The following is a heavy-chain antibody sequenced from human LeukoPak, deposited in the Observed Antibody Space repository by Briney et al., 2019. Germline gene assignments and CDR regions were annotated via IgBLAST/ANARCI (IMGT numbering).Heavy chain of an antibody. J-gene: IGHJ5*02. CDR2: ISNYNGNT. V-gene: IGHV1-18*01. CDR3: ARDLAWGADLMGPTDDWLDP. D-gene: IGHD1-26*01. Sequence: ASVKVSCKAYGYTFLSYGFSWVRWAPGQGLEWMGWISNYNGNTNYAPNFHGRLTMTIDTSTTTSYMELRSLRSDDTAVYYCARDLAWGADLMGPTDDWLDPWGQGTLVTVSS. CDR1: GYTFLSYG.